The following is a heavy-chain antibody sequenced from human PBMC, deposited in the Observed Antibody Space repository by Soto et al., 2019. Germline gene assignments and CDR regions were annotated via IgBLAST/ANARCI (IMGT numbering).Heavy chain of an antibody. Sequence: QVQLVESGGGVVQPGRSLRLSCAASGFTFSSYGMHWVRQAPGKGLEWVAVILYDGTNKYYADSVKGRFTISRDNSKNTLYLQMNSLRAEDTAVYYCARDIIPKGYQFYGMDVWGQGTTVTVSS. CDR1: GFTFSSYG. CDR2: ILYDGTNK. J-gene: IGHJ6*02. D-gene: IGHD2-2*01. V-gene: IGHV3-33*05. CDR3: ARDIIPKGYQFYGMDV.